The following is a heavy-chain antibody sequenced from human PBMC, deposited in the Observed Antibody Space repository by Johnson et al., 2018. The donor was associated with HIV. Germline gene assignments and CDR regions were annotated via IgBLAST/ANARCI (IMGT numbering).Heavy chain of an antibody. CDR2: ISYDGSNK. D-gene: IGHD1-26*01. V-gene: IGHV3-30*14. CDR3: ASSSPYSGSYGDAFDI. J-gene: IGHJ3*02. Sequence: QVQLVESGGGVVQPGRSLRLSCAASGFTFSSYAMHWVRQAPGKGLEWVAVISYDGSNKYYADSMKGRFTISRDNSKNTLYLQRNSLRVEDTAVYYCASSSPYSGSYGDAFDIWGQGTLVTVSS. CDR1: GFTFSSYA.